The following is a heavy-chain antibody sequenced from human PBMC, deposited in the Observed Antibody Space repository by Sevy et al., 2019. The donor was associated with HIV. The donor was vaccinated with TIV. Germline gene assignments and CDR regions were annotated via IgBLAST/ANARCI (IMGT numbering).Heavy chain of an antibody. J-gene: IGHJ5*02. D-gene: IGHD3-16*01. Sequence: ASVKVSCKASGYTFTNYDINWVRQATGQGLEWMGWMNPNSGNTDYAQKFQGRVTMIRNTSMSTAYMELSSLTSDDTAVYYCARDLAGSKQGGWFDPWGQGTLVTVSS. CDR2: MNPNSGNT. CDR1: GYTFTNYD. CDR3: ARDLAGSKQGGWFDP. V-gene: IGHV1-8*01.